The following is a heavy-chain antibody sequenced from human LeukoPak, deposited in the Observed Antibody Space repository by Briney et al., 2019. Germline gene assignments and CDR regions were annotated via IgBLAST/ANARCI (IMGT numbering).Heavy chain of an antibody. CDR3: ASSSWSSEYFHY. CDR1: GFTVSDNY. J-gene: IGHJ1*01. Sequence: TGGSLRLSCAASGFTVSDNYMSWVRQAPGKGLEWVSVFYSGGSTRYADSVKGRFTISRDNSKNTLYLQLNSLRAEGTAVYFCASSSWSSEYFHYWGQGTLVTVSS. CDR2: FYSGGST. D-gene: IGHD6-13*01. V-gene: IGHV3-66*01.